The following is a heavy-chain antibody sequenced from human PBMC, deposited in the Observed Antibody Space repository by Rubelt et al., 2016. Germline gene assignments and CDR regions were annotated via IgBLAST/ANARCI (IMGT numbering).Heavy chain of an antibody. J-gene: IGHJ4*02. V-gene: IGHV4-39*07. D-gene: IGHD3-16*02. CDR1: GGSISSSSYY. Sequence: QLQLQESGPGLVKPSETLSLTCTVSGGSISSSSYYWGWIRQPPGKGLEWIGSIYYSGSTYYNPSLRSRVTISVDTSKNQFSLKLSSGTAADTAVYYCARVITFGGVIVIPRRLFDYWGQGTLVTVSS. CDR2: IYYSGST. CDR3: ARVITFGGVIVIPRRLFDY.